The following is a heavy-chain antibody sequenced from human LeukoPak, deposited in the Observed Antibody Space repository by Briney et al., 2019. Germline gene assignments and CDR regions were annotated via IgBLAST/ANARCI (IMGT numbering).Heavy chain of an antibody. CDR3: AREGIVVVPAAAGDAFDI. D-gene: IGHD2-2*01. J-gene: IGHJ3*02. CDR2: IYYSGST. V-gene: IGHV4-39*07. CDR1: GGSISSSSYY. Sequence: SETLSLTCTVSGGSISSSSYYWGWIRQPPGKGLEWIGSIYYSGSTYYNPSLKSRVTISVDTSKNQFSLKLSSVTAADTAVYYCAREGIVVVPAAAGDAFDIWGQGTMVTVSS.